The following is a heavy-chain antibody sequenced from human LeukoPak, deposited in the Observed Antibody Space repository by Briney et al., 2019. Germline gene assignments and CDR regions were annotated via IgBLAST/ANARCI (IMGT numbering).Heavy chain of an antibody. D-gene: IGHD1-26*01. V-gene: IGHV3-74*01. J-gene: IGHJ4*02. CDR3: ARNLRWELGPFDY. CDR1: GFTFSDYW. Sequence: EAGGSLRLSCAASGFTFSDYWIHWVRLTPGKGLVWVSRIDRHGTTTDYADSVKGRFTISRDNAKNTVYLQMNSLRAEDTAVYYCARNLRWELGPFDYWGQGTLVTVSS. CDR2: IDRHGTTT.